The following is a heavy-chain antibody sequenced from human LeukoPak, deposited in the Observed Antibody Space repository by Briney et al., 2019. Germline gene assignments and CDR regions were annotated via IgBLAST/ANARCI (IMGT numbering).Heavy chain of an antibody. D-gene: IGHD3-10*01. J-gene: IGHJ6*03. CDR1: GFTVSSNY. V-gene: IGHV3-66*01. Sequence: GGSLRLSCAVSGFTVSSNYMSWVRQAPGTGLEWVSVIYSGGSTDYADSVKGRFTISRDNSKNTLYLQMNSLRAEDTAVYYCAKDAEGSGSPYYYYYMDVWGKGTTVTVSS. CDR3: AKDAEGSGSPYYYYYMDV. CDR2: IYSGGST.